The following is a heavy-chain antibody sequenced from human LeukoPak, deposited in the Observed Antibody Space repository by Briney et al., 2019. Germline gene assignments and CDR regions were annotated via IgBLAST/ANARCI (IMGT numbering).Heavy chain of an antibody. Sequence: PGGSLRLSCAASGFTFSSYWMSWVRQAPGKGLEWVANIRQDGSEKYYVDSLKGRFTISRDNAKNSLYLQMNSLRAEDTAVYYCARGNYGSIDAFDIWGQGTMVTVSP. J-gene: IGHJ3*02. V-gene: IGHV3-7*05. D-gene: IGHD3-10*01. CDR2: IRQDGSEK. CDR3: ARGNYGSIDAFDI. CDR1: GFTFSSYW.